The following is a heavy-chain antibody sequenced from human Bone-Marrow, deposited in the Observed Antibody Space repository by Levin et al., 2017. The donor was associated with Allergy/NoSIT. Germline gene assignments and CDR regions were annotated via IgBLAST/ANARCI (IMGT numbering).Heavy chain of an antibody. CDR3: ARGTRDGSRDWYFDL. CDR2: INHSGST. V-gene: IGHV4-34*01. Sequence: PGGSLRLSCAVYGGSFSGYYWSWIRQPPGKGLEWIGEINHSGSTNYNPSLKSRVTISVDTSKNQFSLKLSSVTAADTAVYYCARGTRDGSRDWYFDLWGRGTLVTVSS. J-gene: IGHJ2*01. D-gene: IGHD5-24*01. CDR1: GGSFSGYY.